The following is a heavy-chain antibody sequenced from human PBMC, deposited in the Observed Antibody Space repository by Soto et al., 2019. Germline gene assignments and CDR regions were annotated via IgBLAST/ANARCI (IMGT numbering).Heavy chain of an antibody. V-gene: IGHV1-3*01. CDR2: INAGNGNT. CDR3: AIELVRAMGGYFDY. CDR1: GYTFTSYA. Sequence: ASVKVSCKASGYTFTSYAMHWVRQAPGQRLEWMGWINAGNGNTKYSQKFQGRVTITRDTSASTAYMELSSLRSEDTAVYYCAIELVRAMGGYFDYWCQGTMVTGSS. D-gene: IGHD1-26*01. J-gene: IGHJ4*03.